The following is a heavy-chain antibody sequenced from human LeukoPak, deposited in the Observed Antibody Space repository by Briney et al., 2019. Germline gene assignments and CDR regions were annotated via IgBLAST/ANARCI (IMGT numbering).Heavy chain of an antibody. D-gene: IGHD1-7*01. J-gene: IGHJ6*03. CDR2: IYTSGST. V-gene: IGHV4-4*09. CDR3: ARLAGTTSGYYYYMDG. CDR1: GGSISSYY. Sequence: SETLSLTCTVSGGSISSYYWSWIRQPPGKGLEWIGYIYTSGSTNYNPSLKSRVTISVDTSKNQFSLKLSSVTAADTAVYYCARLAGTTSGYYYYMDGWGKGTTVTVSS.